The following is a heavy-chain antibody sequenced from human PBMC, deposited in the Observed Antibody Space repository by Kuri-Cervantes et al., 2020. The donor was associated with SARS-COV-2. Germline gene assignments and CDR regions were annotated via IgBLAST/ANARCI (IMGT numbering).Heavy chain of an antibody. CDR3: AGDPYSRGDCWFDP. CDR1: EFTLSDHS. CDR2: ISASSSTI. D-gene: IGHD6-25*01. Sequence: GESLKISCAASEFTLSDHSMNWVRQAPGKGLEWISFISASSSTIYYADSVKGRFTVSRDNTLNELYLQMNSLRAEDTAVYYCAGDPYSRGDCWFDPWGQGTQVTVSS. V-gene: IGHV3-48*04. J-gene: IGHJ5*02.